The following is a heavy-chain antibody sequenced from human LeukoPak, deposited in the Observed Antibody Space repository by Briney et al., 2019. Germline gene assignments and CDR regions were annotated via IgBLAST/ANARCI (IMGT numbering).Heavy chain of an antibody. Sequence: SETLSLTCTVSGGFISSYYWSWIRQPPGKGLEWIGSIYYSGSTYYNPSLKSRVTISVDTSKNQFSLKLSSVTAADTAVYYCARNHGIAAAGQDYWGQGTLVTVSS. CDR1: GGFISSYY. CDR2: IYYSGST. V-gene: IGHV4-59*01. CDR3: ARNHGIAAAGQDY. J-gene: IGHJ4*02. D-gene: IGHD6-13*01.